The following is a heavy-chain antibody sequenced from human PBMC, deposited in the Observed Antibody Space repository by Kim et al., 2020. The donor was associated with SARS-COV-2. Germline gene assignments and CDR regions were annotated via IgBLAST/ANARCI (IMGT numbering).Heavy chain of an antibody. V-gene: IGHV4-30-4*01. D-gene: IGHD3-3*01. J-gene: IGHJ4*02. Sequence: SETLSLTCTVSGGSISSGDYYWSWIRHPPGKGLEWIGYIYYSGSTYYNPSLKSRVTISVDTSKNQFSLKLSSVTAADTAVYYCARARATSITIFGVVIVHNFDYWGQGTLVTVSS. CDR2: IYYSGST. CDR1: GGSISSGDYY. CDR3: ARARATSITIFGVVIVHNFDY.